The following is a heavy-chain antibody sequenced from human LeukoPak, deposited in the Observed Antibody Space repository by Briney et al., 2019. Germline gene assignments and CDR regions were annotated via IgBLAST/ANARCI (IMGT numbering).Heavy chain of an antibody. CDR3: ARDLGDDYDILTGYYDY. J-gene: IGHJ4*02. CDR1: GFTFSSYW. Sequence: GGSLRLSCAASGFTFSSYWMSWARQAPGKGLEWVANIKQDGSEKYYVDSVKGRFTISRDNAKNSLYLQMNSLRAEDTAVYYCARDLGDDYDILTGYYDYWGQGTLVTVSS. D-gene: IGHD3-9*01. V-gene: IGHV3-7*01. CDR2: IKQDGSEK.